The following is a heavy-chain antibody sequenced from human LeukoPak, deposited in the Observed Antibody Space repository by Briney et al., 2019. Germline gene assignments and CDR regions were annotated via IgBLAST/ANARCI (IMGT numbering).Heavy chain of an antibody. Sequence: ASVKVSCKASGYTFTSYFLHWVRQAPGQGLEWIGVINPSGGSPSYAQKLEGRVMMTRDTSTSTVYTELTSLRSEDTAEYYCARASVTRGDAFDIWGQGTTVTVRS. D-gene: IGHD1-1*01. CDR3: ARASVTRGDAFDI. V-gene: IGHV1-46*04. CDR2: INPSGGSP. J-gene: IGHJ3*02. CDR1: GYTFTSYF.